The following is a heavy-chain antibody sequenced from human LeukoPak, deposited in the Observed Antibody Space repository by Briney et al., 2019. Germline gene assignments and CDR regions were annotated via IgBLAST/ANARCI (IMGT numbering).Heavy chain of an antibody. CDR1: GDTVSNNSAT. CDR2: TYYKSKWHS. V-gene: IGHV6-1*01. J-gene: IGHJ4*02. CDR3: ARGLDTAIAS. D-gene: IGHD5-18*01. Sequence: PSETLSLTCALSGDTVSNNSATWNWIRQSPSRGLEWLGRTYYKSKWHSDYAVSMKSRIIFNPDTSKNQFSLQLNSVTPEDTAVYFCARGLDTAIASWGQGTLVTVSS.